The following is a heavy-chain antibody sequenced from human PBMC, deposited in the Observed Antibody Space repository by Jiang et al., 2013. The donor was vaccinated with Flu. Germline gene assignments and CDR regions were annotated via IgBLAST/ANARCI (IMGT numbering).Heavy chain of an antibody. V-gene: IGHV1-8*01. J-gene: IGHJ5*02. Sequence: GAEVKKPGASVKVSCKASGYTFTSYDINWVRQATGQGLEWMGWMNPNSGNTGYAQKFQGRVTMTRNTSISTAYMELSSLRSEDTAVYYCARRPDYYDSSGYYRVGDWFDPWGQGTLVTVSS. CDR1: GYTFTSYD. CDR3: ARRPDYYDSSGYYRVGDWFDP. CDR2: MNPNSGNT. D-gene: IGHD3-22*01.